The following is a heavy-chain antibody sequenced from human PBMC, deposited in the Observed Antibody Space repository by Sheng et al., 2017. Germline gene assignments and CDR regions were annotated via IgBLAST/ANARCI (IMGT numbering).Heavy chain of an antibody. D-gene: IGHD3-3*01. J-gene: IGHJ4*02. CDR1: GFTFTDHY. V-gene: IGHV3-72*01. CDR2: SRNKVNSYTT. CDR3: TRAIFGVSLDY. Sequence: EVQLVESGGGLVQPGGSLRLSCATSGFTFTDHYMDWVRQAPGKELEWVGRSRNKVNSYTTDYAASVKGRFTISRDDSRNSLYLQMNSLKTEDTAVYYCTRAIFGVSLDYWGQGTLVTVSS.